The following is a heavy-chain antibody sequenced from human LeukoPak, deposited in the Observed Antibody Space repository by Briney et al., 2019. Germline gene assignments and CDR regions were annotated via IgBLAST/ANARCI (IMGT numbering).Heavy chain of an antibody. V-gene: IGHV4-39*01. CDR2: IYDSGST. D-gene: IGHD6-13*01. Sequence: SETLSLTCTVSGGSISSSSSYRGWVRQPPGKRLEWIGNIYDSGSTYYNPSLKSRVTISVDTSKNQLSLKLNSVTAADMAVYYCARRPYAAGPFDYWGQGTLATVSS. J-gene: IGHJ4*02. CDR3: ARRPYAAGPFDY. CDR1: GGSISSSSSY.